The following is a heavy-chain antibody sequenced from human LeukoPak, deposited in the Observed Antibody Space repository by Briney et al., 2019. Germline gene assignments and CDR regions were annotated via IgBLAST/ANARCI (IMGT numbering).Heavy chain of an antibody. CDR2: IYYSGRT. CDR3: ARRRYYGSSGYLE. J-gene: IGHJ1*01. V-gene: IGHV4-39*02. D-gene: IGHD3-22*01. Sequence: PSETLSLTCTIFGDSVSRSDSYWDWIRQPPGKGLEWIGTIYYSGRTYHSPSPTSRVTLSVDMSNNHFSLTLISVTAADTALYFCARRRYYGSSGYLEWGQGTLVTVSS. CDR1: GDSVSRSDSY.